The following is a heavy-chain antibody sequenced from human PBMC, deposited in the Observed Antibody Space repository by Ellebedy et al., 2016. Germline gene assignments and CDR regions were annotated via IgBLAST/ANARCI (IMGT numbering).Heavy chain of an antibody. CDR2: SNKR. D-gene: IGHD1-26*01. V-gene: IGHV1-18*01. Sequence: ASVKVSXXASGYTFLNYDINWVRQAPGQGLEWMGGSNKRNHAQKLQGRVTMTTDTSTNTAYMELRSLRFDDTAVYYCARDTRDGVGSSEAYYDPWGQGTLVTVSS. CDR1: GYTFLNYD. J-gene: IGHJ5*02. CDR3: ARDTRDGVGSSEAYYDP.